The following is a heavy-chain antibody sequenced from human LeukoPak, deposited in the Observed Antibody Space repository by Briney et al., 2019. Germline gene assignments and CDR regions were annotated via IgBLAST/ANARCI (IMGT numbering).Heavy chain of an antibody. J-gene: IGHJ4*02. CDR1: GFTFSSYA. V-gene: IGHV3-30-3*01. D-gene: IGHD3-22*01. Sequence: GWSLRLSCAASGFTFSSYAMHWVRQAPGKGLEWVAVISYDGSNKYYADSVKGRFTISRDNSKNTLYLQMSSLRAEDTAVYYCARAYYYDSSGYYRRYYFDYWGQGTLVTVSP. CDR2: ISYDGSNK. CDR3: ARAYYYDSSGYYRRYYFDY.